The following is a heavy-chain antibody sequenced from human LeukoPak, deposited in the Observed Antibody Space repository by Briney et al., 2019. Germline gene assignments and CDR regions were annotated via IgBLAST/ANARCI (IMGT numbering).Heavy chain of an antibody. CDR1: GYSFNTYW. V-gene: IGHV5-51*01. Sequence: GESLKISCKTSGYSFNTYWIAWVRQMPGKGLEWMGIIYPDDSVARYSPSFQGQVTISADKSISIAYLQWSSLKASDTAMYYCASTPYSSGWYPYYYYGMDVWGQGTTVTVSS. CDR2: IYPDDSVA. J-gene: IGHJ6*02. CDR3: ASTPYSSGWYPYYYYGMDV. D-gene: IGHD6-19*01.